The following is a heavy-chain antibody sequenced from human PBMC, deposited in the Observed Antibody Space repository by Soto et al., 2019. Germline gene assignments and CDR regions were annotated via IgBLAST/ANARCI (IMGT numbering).Heavy chain of an antibody. CDR3: ASVPGSPGYHGLDV. CDR2: IKHDGSEQ. V-gene: IGHV3-7*03. Sequence: GGSLRLSCAASGLTFSKYWMTWVRQAPGKGLEWVANIKHDGSEQYYVGSVKGRFAISRDNAKNSLFLQMNSLRAEDTAVYYCASVPGSPGYHGLDVWGQGTTVTVSS. CDR1: GLTFSKYW. J-gene: IGHJ6*02. D-gene: IGHD5-12*01.